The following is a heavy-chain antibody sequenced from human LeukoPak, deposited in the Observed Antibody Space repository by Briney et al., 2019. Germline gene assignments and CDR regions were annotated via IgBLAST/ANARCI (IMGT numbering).Heavy chain of an antibody. D-gene: IGHD1-26*01. J-gene: IGHJ5*02. CDR2: IRVYNGNT. Sequence: ASVKVSCTASGYTFSIYGISWVRQAPGQGLEWMGWIRVYNGNTNYEHKFQRRVTMSTDTSASTAYMEQRSLRSDETAVYCRAREIVVEGVTSWFDPWGQGTLVTVSS. CDR3: AREIVVEGVTSWFDP. V-gene: IGHV1-18*01. CDR1: GYTFSIYG.